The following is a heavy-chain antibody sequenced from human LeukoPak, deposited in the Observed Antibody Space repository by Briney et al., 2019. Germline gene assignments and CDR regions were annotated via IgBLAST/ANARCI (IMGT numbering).Heavy chain of an antibody. CDR2: ISSSGSTI. CDR1: GFTFSSYE. J-gene: IGHJ4*02. Sequence: GGSLRLSCAASGFTFSSYEMNWVRQAPGKGLEWVSYISSSGSTIYHADSVKGRFTISRDNAKNSLYLQMNSLRAEDTAVYYCARHPPLPSAGWGQGTLVTVSS. D-gene: IGHD3-10*01. CDR3: ARHPPLPSAG. V-gene: IGHV3-48*03.